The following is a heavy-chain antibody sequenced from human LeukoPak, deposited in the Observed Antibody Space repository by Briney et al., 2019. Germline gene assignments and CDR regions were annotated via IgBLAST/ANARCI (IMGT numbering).Heavy chain of an antibody. V-gene: IGHV3-23*01. D-gene: IGHD2-15*01. CDR1: GFAFSNYA. CDR2: ITGGGADT. Sequence: PGGSLRLSCAASGFAFSNYAMAWARQAPGKEPEWVSVITGGGADTYQIDSVKGRFTISRDNSKNTLYLQMNSLRAEDTAVYFCAKGTLGHCNGASCYPLDYWGQGTLVTVSS. J-gene: IGHJ4*02. CDR3: AKGTLGHCNGASCYPLDY.